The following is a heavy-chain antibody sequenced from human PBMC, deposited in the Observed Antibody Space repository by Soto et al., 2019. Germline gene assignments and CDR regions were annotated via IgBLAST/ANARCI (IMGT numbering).Heavy chain of an antibody. CDR1: GGSINNDNYY. J-gene: IGHJ5*02. CDR2: IFYNGFT. D-gene: IGHD3-3*01. Sequence: QLQLQESGPGLVKPSETLSLTCTVSGGSINNDNYYWGWIRQPPGKGLEWIGIIFYNGFTYYSPFLKSRVTISVDTSKNQFSLKLTSVTAADTAVYYCARQDDFWSGSGWFDPWGQGTLVTVSS. V-gene: IGHV4-39*01. CDR3: ARQDDFWSGSGWFDP.